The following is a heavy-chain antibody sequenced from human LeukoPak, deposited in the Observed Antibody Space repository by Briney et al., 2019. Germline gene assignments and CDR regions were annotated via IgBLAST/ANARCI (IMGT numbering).Heavy chain of an antibody. CDR2: ISYDGSNK. V-gene: IGHV3-30*04. Sequence: GGSLRLSCAASGFTFRNYAMHWVRQAPGKGLEWVAVISYDGSNKYYLDSVKGRFTVSRDNSKNTLYLQMNSLRAEDTAVYYCARVPYYYDSTGYYYFDYWGQGTLVTVSS. CDR1: GFTFRNYA. J-gene: IGHJ4*02. D-gene: IGHD3-22*01. CDR3: ARVPYYYDSTGYYYFDY.